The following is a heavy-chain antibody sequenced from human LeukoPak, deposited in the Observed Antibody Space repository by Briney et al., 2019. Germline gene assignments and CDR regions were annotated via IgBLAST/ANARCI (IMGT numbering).Heavy chain of an antibody. Sequence: SETLSLTCTVSGGSISSSSYYWGWIRQPPGKGLEWIGSIYYSGSTYYNPSLRSRVTISVDTSKNQFSLKLSSVTAADTAVYYCARDPDTAGGGIDYWGQGTLVTVSS. CDR3: ARDPDTAGGGIDY. J-gene: IGHJ4*02. D-gene: IGHD5-18*01. CDR1: GGSISSSSYY. CDR2: IYYSGST. V-gene: IGHV4-39*07.